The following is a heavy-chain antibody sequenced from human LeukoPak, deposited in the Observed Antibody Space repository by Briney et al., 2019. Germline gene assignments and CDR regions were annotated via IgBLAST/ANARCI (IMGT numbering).Heavy chain of an antibody. J-gene: IGHJ6*03. CDR2: INPNNGGT. D-gene: IGHD2-2*01. Sequence: ASVKVSCKASGYTFTGYYMHRVRQAPGQGLEWMAWINPNNGGTNYVQKFQGRVTMTRDTSISTAYMELSRLRSDDTAVYYCARDSESWYQLPTALHYYYYMDVWGKGTTVTVSS. V-gene: IGHV1-2*02. CDR3: ARDSESWYQLPTALHYYYYMDV. CDR1: GYTFTGYY.